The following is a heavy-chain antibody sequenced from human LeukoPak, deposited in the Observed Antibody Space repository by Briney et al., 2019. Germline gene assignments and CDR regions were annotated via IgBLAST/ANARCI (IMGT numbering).Heavy chain of an antibody. CDR1: GGTFSSYA. CDR3: ARDPGDCGGDCYEDY. Sequence: GASVKVSCKASGGTFSSYAISWVRQAPGQGLEWMGGIIPIFGTANYAQKSQGRVTITADKSTSTAYMELSSLRSEDTAVYYCARDPGDCGGDCYEDYWGQGTLVTVSS. CDR2: IIPIFGTA. V-gene: IGHV1-69*06. D-gene: IGHD2-21*02. J-gene: IGHJ4*02.